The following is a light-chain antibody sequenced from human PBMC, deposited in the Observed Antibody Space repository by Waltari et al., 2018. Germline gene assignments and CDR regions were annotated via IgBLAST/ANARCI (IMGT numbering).Light chain of an antibody. J-gene: IGKJ2*01. CDR3: MQGTHWPYT. CDR2: RVS. V-gene: IGKV2-30*02. CDR1: QSLVHSDGNTH. Sequence: TQSPLSLHVTLGQPASISCKSSQSLVHSDGNTHLNWFHQRPGQSPRRLIYRVSNRDPGVPDRFSGGGSGTDFTLKISRVEAEDVGVYYCMQGTHWPYTFG.